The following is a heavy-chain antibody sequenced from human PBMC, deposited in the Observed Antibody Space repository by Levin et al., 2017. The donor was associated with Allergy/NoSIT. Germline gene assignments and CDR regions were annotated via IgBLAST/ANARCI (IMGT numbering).Heavy chain of an antibody. CDR1: GFTFSSYS. J-gene: IGHJ4*02. CDR2: ISSSSSYI. CDR3: ASDYYGDYAY. V-gene: IGHV3-21*01. Sequence: ETLSLTCAASGFTFSSYSMNWVRQAPGKGLEWVSSISSSSSYIYYADSVKGRFTISRDNAKNSLYLQMNSLRAEDTAVYYCASDYYGDYAYWGQGTLVTVSS. D-gene: IGHD4-17*01.